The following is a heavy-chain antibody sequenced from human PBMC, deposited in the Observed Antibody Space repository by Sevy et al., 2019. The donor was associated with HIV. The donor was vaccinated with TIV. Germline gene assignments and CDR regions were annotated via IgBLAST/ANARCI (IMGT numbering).Heavy chain of an antibody. CDR2: IYYSGST. Sequence: SETLSLTCTVSGGSISSSSYYWGWIRQPPGKGLEWIGSIYYSGSTYYNPSLKSRVTISVDTSKNQFSLKLSSVTAADTAVYYCARHDRAARWGYFDYWGQGTLVTVSS. V-gene: IGHV4-39*01. D-gene: IGHD6-6*01. CDR1: GGSISSSSYY. J-gene: IGHJ4*02. CDR3: ARHDRAARWGYFDY.